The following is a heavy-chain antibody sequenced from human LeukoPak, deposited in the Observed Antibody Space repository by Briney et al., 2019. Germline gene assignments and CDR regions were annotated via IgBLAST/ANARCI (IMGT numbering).Heavy chain of an antibody. D-gene: IGHD3-16*01. CDR3: ARWGGTRQFYFDY. Sequence: GGSRRLSCAASGFSLSDYGLHWVRQGPGKGLEWLAVINYDGSNRYYADSVKGRFTISKDSSENTLYLQMNRLRAEDTAIYYCARWGGTRQFYFDYWGQGTLATVSS. J-gene: IGHJ4*02. V-gene: IGHV3-33*01. CDR2: INYDGSNR. CDR1: GFSLSDYG.